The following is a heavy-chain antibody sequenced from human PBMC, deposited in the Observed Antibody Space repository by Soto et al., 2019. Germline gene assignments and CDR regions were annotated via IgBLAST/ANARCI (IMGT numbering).Heavy chain of an antibody. CDR2: INSDGSST. D-gene: IGHD6-19*01. CDR3: ARVAYRSGSIPGY. J-gene: IGHJ4*02. Sequence: GGSLRLSCAASGFTFSTYWMHWVRQAPGKGLVWVSRINSDGSSTSYADSVKGRFTISRDNAKNTLYLQMNSLRAEDTAVYYCARVAYRSGSIPGYWGQGTLVTSPQ. CDR1: GFTFSTYW. V-gene: IGHV3-74*01.